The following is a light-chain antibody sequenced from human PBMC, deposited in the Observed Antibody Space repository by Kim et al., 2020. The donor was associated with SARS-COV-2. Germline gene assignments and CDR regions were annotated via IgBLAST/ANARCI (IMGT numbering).Light chain of an antibody. CDR1: ALPKKY. Sequence: SYELTQPPSVSVSPGQTARITCSGDALPKKYAYWYRQKSGQPPVLVIYEDNRRPSAIPERFSGSSSGTMATLTITGAQVEDEADYYCYSADSSANSRVFGGGTKLTVL. V-gene: IGLV3-10*01. J-gene: IGLJ3*02. CDR2: EDN. CDR3: YSADSSANSRV.